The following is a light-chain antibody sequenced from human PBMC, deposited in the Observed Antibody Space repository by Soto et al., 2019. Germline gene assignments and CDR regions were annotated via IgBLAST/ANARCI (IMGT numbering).Light chain of an antibody. V-gene: IGLV8-61*01. J-gene: IGLJ3*02. CDR2: STN. Sequence: QAVVTQEPSFSVSPGRTXTLTCGLSSGSVSTSYYPSWYQQTPGQAPRTLIYSTNTRSSGVPDRFSGSILGNKAALTITGAQADDESDYSCVLYMGSGIWVFGGGTKLTVL. CDR3: VLYMGSGIWV. CDR1: SGSVSTSYY.